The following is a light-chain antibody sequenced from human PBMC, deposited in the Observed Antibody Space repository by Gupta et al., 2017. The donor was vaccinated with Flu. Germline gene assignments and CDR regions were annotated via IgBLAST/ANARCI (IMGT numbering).Light chain of an antibody. V-gene: IGKV1-39*01. CDR2: AAS. CDR3: QQRDSTLGA. CDR1: QSISSY. Sequence: DIQMNQSPSTLSASVGDRVTITCRASQSISSYLNWYQQKPGKAPKLLIYAASRLQSGVPSTFSGSGSGTDFTLTISRLQPEDFATYYCQQRDSTLGAFGHGTKVDIK. J-gene: IGKJ3*01.